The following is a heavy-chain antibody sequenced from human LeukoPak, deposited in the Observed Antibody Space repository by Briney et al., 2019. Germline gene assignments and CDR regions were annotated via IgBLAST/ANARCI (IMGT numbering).Heavy chain of an antibody. D-gene: IGHD2-2*01. Sequence: ASVKVSCKASGGTFTSYGISWVRQAPGQGLEWMGWISAYNGNTNYAQKLQGRVTMTTDTSTSTAYMELRSLRSDDTAVYYCTRDYRYIVVVPAAISLDYWGQGTLVTVSS. V-gene: IGHV1-18*01. CDR2: ISAYNGNT. CDR3: TRDYRYIVVVPAAISLDY. J-gene: IGHJ4*02. CDR1: GGTFTSYG.